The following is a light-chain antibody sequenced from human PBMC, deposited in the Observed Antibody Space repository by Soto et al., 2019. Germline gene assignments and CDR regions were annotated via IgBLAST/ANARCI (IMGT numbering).Light chain of an antibody. Sequence: QSALTQPASVSGSPGQSITISCTGTSSDVGAYNYVSWYQQHPGKAPKLMIYDVSNRPSGVSNRFSGSKSGNTASLTISGLQAEDEADYYCISYTSINTRVFGGGTKLTVL. CDR1: SSDVGAYNY. J-gene: IGLJ3*02. V-gene: IGLV2-14*01. CDR3: ISYTSINTRV. CDR2: DVS.